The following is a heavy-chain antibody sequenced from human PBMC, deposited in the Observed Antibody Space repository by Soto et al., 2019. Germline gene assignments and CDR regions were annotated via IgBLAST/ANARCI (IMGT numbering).Heavy chain of an antibody. V-gene: IGHV4-4*02. CDR1: CGSISSTNW. CDR3: ARDHGSSSFIDY. J-gene: IGHJ4*02. D-gene: IGHD6-6*01. CDR2: IYHSGST. Sequence: SETLSLTCAVSCGSISSTNWWSWVRQPPGKGLEWIGEIYHSGSTNYNPSLKSRVTISVDRSKNQFSLNLTSVTAADTAVYYCARDHGSSSFIDYWGQGTLVTVSS.